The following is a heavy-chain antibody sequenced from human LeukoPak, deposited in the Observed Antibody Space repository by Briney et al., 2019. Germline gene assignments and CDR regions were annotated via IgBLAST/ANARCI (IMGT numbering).Heavy chain of an antibody. CDR1: GFTFSDYY. Sequence: GGSLRLSCAASGFTFSDYYMSWIRQAPGKGLEWVSYISSSGSTIYYADSVKGRFTISGDNAKNSLYLQMNSLRAEDTAVYYCARARAVAAPQDYWGQGTLVTVSS. CDR2: ISSSGSTI. CDR3: ARARAVAAPQDY. V-gene: IGHV3-11*01. J-gene: IGHJ4*02. D-gene: IGHD6-19*01.